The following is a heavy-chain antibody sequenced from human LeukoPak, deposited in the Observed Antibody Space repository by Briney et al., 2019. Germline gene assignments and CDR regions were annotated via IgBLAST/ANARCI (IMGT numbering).Heavy chain of an antibody. V-gene: IGHV4-59*08. CDR2: IYYSGSS. CDR3: ARHRGYSSGLFEY. Sequence: SETLSLTCTVSGGSISSFYWNWIRQPPGKGLEWLGYIYYSGSSNCNPSLKSRITISVDTSKNQFSLNLSSVTAADTAVYYCARHRGYSSGLFEYWGQGTLVTVSS. D-gene: IGHD6-19*01. CDR1: GGSISSFY. J-gene: IGHJ4*02.